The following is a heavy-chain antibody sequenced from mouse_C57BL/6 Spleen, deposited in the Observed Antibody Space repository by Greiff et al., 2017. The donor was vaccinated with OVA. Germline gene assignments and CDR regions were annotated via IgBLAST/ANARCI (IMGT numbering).Heavy chain of an antibody. CDR3: ARPMVTTGGNAMDY. J-gene: IGHJ4*01. CDR2: IDPSDSYT. V-gene: IGHV1-59*01. D-gene: IGHD2-2*01. Sequence: QVQLQQPGAELVRPGTSVKLSCKASGYTFTSYWMHWVKQRPGQGLEWIGVIDPSDSYTNYNQKFKGKATLTVDTSSSTAYMQLSSLTSEDSAVYYCARPMVTTGGNAMDYWGQGTSVTVSS. CDR1: GYTFTSYW.